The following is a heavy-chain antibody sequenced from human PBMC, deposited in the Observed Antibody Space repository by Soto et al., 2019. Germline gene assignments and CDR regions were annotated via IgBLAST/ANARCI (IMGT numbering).Heavy chain of an antibody. CDR2: IRPKPYGETT. D-gene: IGHD2-2*01. CDR1: GFTFADYA. V-gene: IGHV3-49*03. CDR3: TRYTYTSRYSYFGMDV. J-gene: IGHJ6*02. Sequence: EAQVVESGGGLVEPGRSLRLSCTCFGFTFADYAISWSRQAPGKGLEWVGVIRPKPYGETTDYAASVKGRFTILRDDSKSIAYLQLNSLQSEDTGVYYCTRYTYTSRYSYFGMDVWGHGTTVTVSS.